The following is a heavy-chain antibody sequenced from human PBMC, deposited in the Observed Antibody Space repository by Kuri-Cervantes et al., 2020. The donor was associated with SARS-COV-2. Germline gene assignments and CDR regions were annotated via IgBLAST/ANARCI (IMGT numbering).Heavy chain of an antibody. CDR1: GFTFSSYG. CDR2: ISYDGSNK. V-gene: IGHV3-30*03. D-gene: IGHD2-2*01. CDR3: ARDHIVVVPAAMRYYYYGMDV. Sequence: GESLKILCAASGFTFSSYGMHWVRQAPGKGLEWVAVISYDGSNKYYADSVKGRFTISRDNSKNTLYLQMNSLRAEDTAVYYCARDHIVVVPAAMRYYYYGMDVWGQGTTVTVSS. J-gene: IGHJ6*02.